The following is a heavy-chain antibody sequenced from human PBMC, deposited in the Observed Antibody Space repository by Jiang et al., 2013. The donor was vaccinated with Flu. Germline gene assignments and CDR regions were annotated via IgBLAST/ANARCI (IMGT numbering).Heavy chain of an antibody. Sequence: YSPSFQGQVTISADKSISTAYLQWSSLKASDTAMYYCARVDYYDSSGLLEGLYYFDYWGQGTLVTVSS. V-gene: IGHV5-51*01. CDR3: ARVDYYDSSGLLEGLYYFDY. J-gene: IGHJ4*02. D-gene: IGHD3-22*01.